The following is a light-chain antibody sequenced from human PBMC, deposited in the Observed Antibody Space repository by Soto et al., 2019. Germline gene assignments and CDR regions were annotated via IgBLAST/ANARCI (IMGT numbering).Light chain of an antibody. CDR2: DAS. Sequence: EIVLTQSPATLSLSPGERATLSCRASQSVSSYLAWYQQKPGQPPRLLIYDASNRATGIPARFSGSGSGTDFTLTIRSLEPEDFAVYYCQHRSNWPSFGPGTKVDIK. CDR3: QHRSNWPS. V-gene: IGKV3-11*01. J-gene: IGKJ3*01. CDR1: QSVSSY.